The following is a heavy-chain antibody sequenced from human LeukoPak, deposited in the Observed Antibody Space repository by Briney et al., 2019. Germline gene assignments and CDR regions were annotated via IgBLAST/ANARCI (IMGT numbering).Heavy chain of an antibody. CDR1: GGSISSNNYC. J-gene: IGHJ4*02. CDR3: ALRYFDRDY. D-gene: IGHD3-9*01. Sequence: SETLSLTCTVSGGSISSNNYCWVWIRQPPGKGLEWVGSIYYSGSTYYNPSLKSRVTISVDTSKNQFSLKLSSVTAADTAVYYCALRYFDRDYWGQGTLVTVSS. V-gene: IGHV4-39*01. CDR2: IYYSGST.